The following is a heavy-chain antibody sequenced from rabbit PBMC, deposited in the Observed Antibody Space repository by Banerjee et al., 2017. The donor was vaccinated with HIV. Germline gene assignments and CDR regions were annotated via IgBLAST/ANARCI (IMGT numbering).Heavy chain of an antibody. CDR1: GFDFSSNA. D-gene: IGHD1-1*01. Sequence: QSLEESGGDLVKPGASLTLTCTASGFDFSSNAMCWVRQAPGKGLEWIAYIYTAASDTTYASWAKGRFTISKTSSTTVTLQMTSLTAADTATYFCVRDVYGLGSGDFNLWGPGTLVTVS. CDR2: IYTAASDT. CDR3: VRDVYGLGSGDFNL. V-gene: IGHV1S40*01. J-gene: IGHJ4*01.